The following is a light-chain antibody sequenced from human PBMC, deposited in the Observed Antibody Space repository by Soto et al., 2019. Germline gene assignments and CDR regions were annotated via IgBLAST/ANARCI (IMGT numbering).Light chain of an antibody. V-gene: IGKV1-5*03. CDR3: QQYNSYSPLT. Sequence: DIQMTQSPSTLSGSVGDRVSITCRASQTISSWLAWYQQKPGKAPKLLIYKASTLKSGVPSRFSGSGSGTEFTLTISSLQTDDFATYYCQQYNSYSPLTFGGGTKVDIK. CDR2: KAS. J-gene: IGKJ4*01. CDR1: QTISSW.